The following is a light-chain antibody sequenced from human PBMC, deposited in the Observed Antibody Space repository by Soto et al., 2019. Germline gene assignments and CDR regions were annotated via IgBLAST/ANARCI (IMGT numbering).Light chain of an antibody. J-gene: IGLJ2*01. Sequence: QSALTQPASVSGSPGQSITISCTGTSLVSWYQQHPCKAPKLMIYEGSKRPSGVSNRFSGSKSGNTASLTISGLQAEDEADYYCCSSAGQRVVFGGGTKLTVL. CDR2: EGS. V-gene: IGLV2-23*01. CDR1: SL. CDR3: CSSAGQRVV.